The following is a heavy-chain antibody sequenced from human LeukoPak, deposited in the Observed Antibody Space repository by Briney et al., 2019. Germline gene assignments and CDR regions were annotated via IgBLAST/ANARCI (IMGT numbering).Heavy chain of an antibody. D-gene: IGHD2-15*01. Sequence: PSETLSLTCTVSGGSISSSSYYWGWIRQPPGKGLEWIGSIYYSGSTYYNPSLKGRVTISVDTSKNQFSLKLSSVTAADTAVYYCARGYCSGGSCYSYYYYNYMDVWGKGTTVTVSS. J-gene: IGHJ6*03. CDR2: IYYSGST. CDR1: GGSISSSSYY. CDR3: ARGYCSGGSCYSYYYYNYMDV. V-gene: IGHV4-39*07.